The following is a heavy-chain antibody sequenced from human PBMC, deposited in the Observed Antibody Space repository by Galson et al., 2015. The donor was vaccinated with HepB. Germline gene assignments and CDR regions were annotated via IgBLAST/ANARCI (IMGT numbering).Heavy chain of an antibody. CDR2: IYPGDSDT. Sequence: QSGAEVKKPGESLKISCKGSGYSFTSHWIGWVRQMPGKGLEWMGIIYPGDSDTRYSPSLQGQVTISADKSISTAYLQWSSLKASDTAMYYCARHDGDYYYGSSYYYYGMDVWGQGTTVTVSS. CDR1: GYSFTSHW. D-gene: IGHD3-10*01. J-gene: IGHJ6*02. V-gene: IGHV5-51*01. CDR3: ARHDGDYYYGSSYYYYGMDV.